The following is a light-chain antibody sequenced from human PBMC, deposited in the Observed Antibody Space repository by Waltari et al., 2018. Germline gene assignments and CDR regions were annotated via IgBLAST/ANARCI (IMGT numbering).Light chain of an antibody. CDR1: QNLLYSSKNKNY. V-gene: IGKV4-1*01. CDR3: QQYYSTPPHT. CDR2: WAS. J-gene: IGKJ2*01. Sequence: DVVMTQSPDSLAVSLGERATINCKSSQNLLYSSKNKNYLAWYQQKPGQPPKLLIYWASTRESGVPDRFSGSGSGTDFTLTISSLQAEDVAVYYCQQYYSTPPHTFGQGTKLEIK.